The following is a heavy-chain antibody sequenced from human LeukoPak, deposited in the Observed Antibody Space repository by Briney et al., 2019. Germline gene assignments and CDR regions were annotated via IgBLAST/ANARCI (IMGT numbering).Heavy chain of an antibody. J-gene: IGHJ4*02. CDR1: GFTFDDYT. CDR3: AKDIATVTTPDY. CDR2: ISWDGGST. D-gene: IGHD4-17*01. V-gene: IGHV3-43*01. Sequence: PGGSLRLSCAASGFTFDDYTMHWVRQAPGKGLEWVSLISWDGGSTYYADSVKGRFTISRDNSKNSLYLQMNSLRTEDTALYYCAKDIATVTTPDYWGQGTLVTVSS.